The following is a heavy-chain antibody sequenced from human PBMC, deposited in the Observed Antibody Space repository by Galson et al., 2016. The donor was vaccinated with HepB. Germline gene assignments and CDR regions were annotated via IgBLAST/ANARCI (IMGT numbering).Heavy chain of an antibody. CDR3: ARDCSGGSCYGYYYFVMDV. CDR2: ISSSSAYM. V-gene: IGHV3-21*06. J-gene: IGHJ6*02. D-gene: IGHD2-15*01. CDR1: GLTFSRYS. Sequence: SLRLSCAASGLTFSRYSMNWVRQAPGKGLEWVSSISSSSAYMYYADSVKGRFTISRDNAKNSLYLQMNSLRAEDTAVYYCARDCSGGSCYGYYYFVMDVWGQGTLVTVSS.